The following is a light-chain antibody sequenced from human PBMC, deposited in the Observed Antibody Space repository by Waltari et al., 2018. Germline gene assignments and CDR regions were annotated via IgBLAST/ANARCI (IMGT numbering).Light chain of an antibody. J-gene: IGKJ3*01. CDR1: QSVTTL. CDR2: AAS. CDR3: QQSYNTPFT. Sequence: DIQMTQSPSSLSASVGDSVTITCRSSQSVTTLLNWYQQRPGEAPRLVIFAASALLTGAPSRLSGSGSGTDFTLTITNLQPEDFAVYFCQQSYNTPFTFGPGTKVDMK. V-gene: IGKV1-39*01.